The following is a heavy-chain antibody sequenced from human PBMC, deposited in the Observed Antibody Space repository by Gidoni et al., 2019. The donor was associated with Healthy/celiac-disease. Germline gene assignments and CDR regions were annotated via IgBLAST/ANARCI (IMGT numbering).Heavy chain of an antibody. V-gene: IGHV3-30-3*01. CDR2: ISYDGSNK. D-gene: IGHD6-13*01. CDR3: ASNIAAAGTYYYGMDV. J-gene: IGHJ6*02. Sequence: QVQLVESGGGVVQPGRSLSLSCAASGFTFSSYAMHWFRQAPGKGLEWVAVISYDGSNKYYADSVKGRFTISRDNSKNTLYLQMNSLRAEDTAVYYCASNIAAAGTYYYGMDVWGQGTTVTVSS. CDR1: GFTFSSYA.